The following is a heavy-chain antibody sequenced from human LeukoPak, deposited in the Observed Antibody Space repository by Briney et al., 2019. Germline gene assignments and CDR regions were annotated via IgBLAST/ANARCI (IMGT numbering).Heavy chain of an antibody. D-gene: IGHD4-17*01. V-gene: IGHV4-30-4*01. CDR1: GGSISTNDDF. J-gene: IGHJ4*02. CDR2: IHYSGIT. CDR3: ARAPLTTATSDYFDL. Sequence: SETLSLTCTVSGGSISTNDDFWSWIRQSPEKGLEWIGYIHYSGITKSNPSLESRLTLSVDTSKNQLSLRLTSVTAADTAVYYCARAPLTTATSDYFDLWGLGTLVTVSS.